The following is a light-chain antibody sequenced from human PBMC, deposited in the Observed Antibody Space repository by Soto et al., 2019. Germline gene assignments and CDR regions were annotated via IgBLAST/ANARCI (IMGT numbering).Light chain of an antibody. Sequence: DIQMTQSPSTLSASVDHGITITCRARQRISTWLAWYQQKPGKAPKLLISDASSLETVVPSRFSGSGSGTEFTLTINILQPDDFATYCCQQYNSYWTFGQGTKVDIK. V-gene: IGKV1-5*01. CDR2: DAS. CDR3: QQYNSYWT. J-gene: IGKJ1*01. CDR1: QRISTW.